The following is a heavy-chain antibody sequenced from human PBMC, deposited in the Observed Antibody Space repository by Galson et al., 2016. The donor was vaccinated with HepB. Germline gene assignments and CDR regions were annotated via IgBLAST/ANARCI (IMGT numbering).Heavy chain of an antibody. V-gene: IGHV3-48*02. D-gene: IGHD3-10*01. CDR3: ARDSPGGFAMGF. CDR2: ISSSSNTI. CDR1: GLPFSSYS. Sequence: SLRLSCAASGLPFSSYSMNWVRRAPGKGLEWVAYISSSSNTIYYADSVKGRFAISRDNAKNSLYLQMNSLRDEDTAVYHCARDSPGGFAMGFWGQGTLVTVSS. J-gene: IGHJ4*02.